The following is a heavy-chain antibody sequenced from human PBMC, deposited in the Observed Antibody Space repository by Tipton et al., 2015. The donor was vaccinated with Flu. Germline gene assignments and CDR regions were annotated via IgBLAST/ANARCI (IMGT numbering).Heavy chain of an antibody. V-gene: IGHV4-31*03. D-gene: IGHD2-2*01. CDR1: GDSISSNYYY. J-gene: IGHJ4*02. CDR3: AEDVPAAGSLGH. Sequence: TLSLTCNVSGDSISSNYYYWNWIRQHPGKGLEWIGYIHFSGSTYYNPSLKSRLTISVDTSKNQFSLKLTSVTAADTAVYFCAEDVPAAGSLGHWGQGLLVTVSS. CDR2: IHFSGST.